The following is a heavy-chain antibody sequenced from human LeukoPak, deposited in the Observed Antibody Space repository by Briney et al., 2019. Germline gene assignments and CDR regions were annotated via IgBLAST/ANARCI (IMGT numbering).Heavy chain of an antibody. D-gene: IGHD3-22*01. CDR2: INPDSGGT. J-gene: IGHJ5*02. CDR1: GYTFTGYY. V-gene: IGHV1-2*04. CDR3: ARDYYDSSGYDMSKRGFDP. Sequence: ASVKVSCKASGYTFTGYYMHWVRQAPGQGLEWMGWINPDSGGTNYAQKFQGWVTMTRDTSISTAYMELSRLRSDDTAVYYCARDYYDSSGYDMSKRGFDPWGQGTLVTVSS.